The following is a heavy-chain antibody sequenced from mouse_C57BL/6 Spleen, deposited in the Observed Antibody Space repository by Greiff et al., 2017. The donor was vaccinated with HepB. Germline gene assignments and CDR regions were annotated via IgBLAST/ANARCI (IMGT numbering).Heavy chain of an antibody. CDR2: ISYDGSN. CDR3: ARGGLPSYFDY. D-gene: IGHD2-2*01. V-gene: IGHV3-6*01. J-gene: IGHJ2*01. Sequence: ESGPGLVKPSQSLSLTCSVTGYSITSGYYWNWIRQFPGNKLEWMGYISYDGSNNYNPSLKNRISITRDTSKNQFFLKLNSVTTEDTATYYCARGGLPSYFDYWGQGTTLTVSS. CDR1: GYSITSGYY.